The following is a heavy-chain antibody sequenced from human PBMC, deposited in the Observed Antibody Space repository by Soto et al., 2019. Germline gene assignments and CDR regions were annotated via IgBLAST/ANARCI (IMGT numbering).Heavy chain of an antibody. CDR2: ISSSSSYI. J-gene: IGHJ6*02. CDR3: ARDQVLDIVVVPAAPLYYYYGMDV. Sequence: GGSLRLSCAASGFTFSSYSMNWVRQAPGKGLEWVSSISSSSSYIYYADSVKGRFTISRDNAKNSLYLQMNSLRAEDTAVYYCARDQVLDIVVVPAAPLYYYYGMDVWGQGTTVTVSS. CDR1: GFTFSSYS. V-gene: IGHV3-21*01. D-gene: IGHD2-2*03.